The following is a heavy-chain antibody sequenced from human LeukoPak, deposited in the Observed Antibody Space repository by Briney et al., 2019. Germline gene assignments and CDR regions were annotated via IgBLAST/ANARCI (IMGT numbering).Heavy chain of an antibody. J-gene: IGHJ4*02. V-gene: IGHV1-69*13. CDR2: IIPIFGTA. D-gene: IGHD3-10*01. CDR1: GGTFSSYA. CDR3: ARGVVRGVITNSFDY. Sequence: ASVKVSCKASGGTFSSYAISWVRQAPGQGLEWMGGIIPIFGTANYAQKFQGRVTITADESTSTAHMELSSLRSEDTAVYYCARGVVRGVITNSFDYWGQGTLVTVSS.